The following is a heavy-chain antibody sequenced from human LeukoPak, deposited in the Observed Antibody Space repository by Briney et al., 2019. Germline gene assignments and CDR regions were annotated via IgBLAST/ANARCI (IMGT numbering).Heavy chain of an antibody. CDR1: GFTFSSYS. Sequence: SGGSLRLSCAASGFTFSSYSTNWVRQAPGKGLEWGSYISSSSSTIYYADSVKGRFTISRDNAKNSLYLQMNSLRAEDTAVYYCARSKGYSSGWYYWGQGTLVTVSS. CDR2: ISSSSSTI. V-gene: IGHV3-48*04. J-gene: IGHJ4*02. D-gene: IGHD6-19*01. CDR3: ARSKGYSSGWYY.